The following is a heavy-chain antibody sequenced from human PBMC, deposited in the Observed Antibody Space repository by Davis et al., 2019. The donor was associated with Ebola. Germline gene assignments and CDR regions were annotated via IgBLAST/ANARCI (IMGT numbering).Heavy chain of an antibody. D-gene: IGHD3-16*01. Sequence: MPSETLSLACTVSGGSISSSSYYWGWIRQPPGKGLEWIGSIYYSGSTNYNPSLKSRVTISVDTSKNQFSLKLSSVTAADTAVYYCARDGGRHWYFDLWGRGTLVTVSS. CDR2: IYYSGST. CDR3: ARDGGRHWYFDL. V-gene: IGHV4-39*07. CDR1: GGSISSSSYY. J-gene: IGHJ2*01.